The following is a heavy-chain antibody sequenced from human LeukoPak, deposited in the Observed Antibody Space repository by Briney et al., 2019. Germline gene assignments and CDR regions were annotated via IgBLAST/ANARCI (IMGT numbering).Heavy chain of an antibody. V-gene: IGHV3-23*01. J-gene: IGHJ3*02. D-gene: IGHD6-19*01. CDR3: AKPVAGSSLGAFDI. CDR2: LTSSGGTT. Sequence: KPGGSLRLSGAASGFTFSNYDMSWVRQAPGRGLEWVSGLTSSGGTTYYADSVKGRFTISRDNSRSTLYLQTNSLRVEDTAVYYCAKPVAGSSLGAFDIWGQGTMVTVSS. CDR1: GFTFSNYD.